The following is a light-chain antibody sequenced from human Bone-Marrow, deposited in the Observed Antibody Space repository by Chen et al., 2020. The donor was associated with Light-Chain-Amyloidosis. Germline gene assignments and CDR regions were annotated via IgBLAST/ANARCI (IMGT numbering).Light chain of an antibody. CDR1: DLPTKY. CDR3: QSADSSGTYEVI. Sequence: SNELTQPPSVSVSPGQTARITCSGDDLPTKYAYWYQQKPGQAPVLVIHRDTERPSGISERFSGSSSGTTATLTISGVQAEDEADYHCQSADSSGTYEVIFGGGTTLTV. V-gene: IGLV3-25*03. CDR2: RDT. J-gene: IGLJ2*01.